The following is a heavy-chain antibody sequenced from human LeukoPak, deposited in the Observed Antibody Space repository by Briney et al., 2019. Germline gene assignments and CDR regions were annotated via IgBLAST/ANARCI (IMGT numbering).Heavy chain of an antibody. D-gene: IGHD1-26*01. CDR3: ARDPVGADGRQNTYLHY. V-gene: IGHV4-39*07. CDR2: IYYSGST. J-gene: IGHJ4*02. Sequence: ASDTLSLTCTVSGGSMSSSSYYWAWIRRPPGKGLVWFGRIYYSGSTYYHPSRKSRVTISVDTSKNQLSLKLSSVTAADTAVYYCARDPVGADGRQNTYLHYWGQGTLVTVS. CDR1: GGSMSSSSYY.